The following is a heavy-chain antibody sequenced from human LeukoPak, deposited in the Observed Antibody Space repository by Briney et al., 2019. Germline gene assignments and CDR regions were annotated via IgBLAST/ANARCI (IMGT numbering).Heavy chain of an antibody. D-gene: IGHD3-22*01. V-gene: IGHV4-31*03. CDR2: IYYSGST. CDR3: ARSPVSTYYYDSGGYDY. Sequence: SETLSLTCTVSGGSISSGGYYWSWIRQHPGKGLEWIGYIYYSGSTYYNPSLKSRVTISVDTSKNQFSLKLSSVTAADTAVYYCARSPVSTYYYDSGGYDYWGQGTLVTVSS. J-gene: IGHJ4*02. CDR1: GGSISSGGYY.